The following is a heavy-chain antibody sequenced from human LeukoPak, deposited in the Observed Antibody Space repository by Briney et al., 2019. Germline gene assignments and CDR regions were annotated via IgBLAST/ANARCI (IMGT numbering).Heavy chain of an antibody. V-gene: IGHV1-69*01. J-gene: IGHJ4*02. CDR2: IIPIFGRA. Sequence: PVKVSCKPSGGTCSSYAISWVRQAPGHGVEWRGGIIPIFGRANYAQKFQGRVTSTADESTSTASMELSSMRSEDTAVYYCARGPVLRSKSYYFDYWGQGTLVTVSS. CDR1: GGTCSSYA. CDR3: ARGPVLRSKSYYFDY. D-gene: IGHD4-17*01.